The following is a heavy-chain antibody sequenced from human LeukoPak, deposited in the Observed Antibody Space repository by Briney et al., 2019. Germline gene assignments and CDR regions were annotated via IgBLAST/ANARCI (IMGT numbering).Heavy chain of an antibody. CDR1: AFTFSTYW. V-gene: IGHV3-7*01. CDR2: IKPDGSDK. Sequence: PGGSLRLSCAASAFTFSTYWMTWVRQAPGKGREWVANIKPDGSDKYYMDSVKGRFTISRDNGRNLLYLQMNSLRAEDTAVYYCATYSSSIHSNDYWGQGTLVAVSS. J-gene: IGHJ4*02. D-gene: IGHD3-22*01. CDR3: ATYSSSIHSNDY.